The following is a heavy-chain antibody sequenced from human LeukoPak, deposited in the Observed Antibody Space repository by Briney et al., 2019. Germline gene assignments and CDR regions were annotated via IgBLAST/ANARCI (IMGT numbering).Heavy chain of an antibody. J-gene: IGHJ4*02. CDR1: GFTFSSYW. CDR3: ARSLELITIILSPDY. V-gene: IGHV3-7*01. CDR2: IKQDGSEK. Sequence: GGSLRLSCAASGFTFSSYWMSWVRQAPGKGLEWVANIKQDGSEKYYVDSVKGRFTISRDNAENSLSLQMNSLRAEDTAVYYCARSLELITIILSPDYWGQGTLVTVSS. D-gene: IGHD3-22*01.